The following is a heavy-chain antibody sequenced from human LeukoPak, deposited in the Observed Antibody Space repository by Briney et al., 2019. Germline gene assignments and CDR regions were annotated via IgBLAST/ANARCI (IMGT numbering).Heavy chain of an antibody. J-gene: IGHJ6*02. D-gene: IGHD3-3*01. V-gene: IGHV3-21*01. CDR3: ARDLATIFGVSGGMDV. CDR2: ISSSSSYI. CDR1: GFTFSSYS. Sequence: PGGSLRLSCAASGFTFSSYSMNWVRQAPGKGLEWVSSISSSSSYIYYADSVKGRFTISRDNSKNTLYLQMNSLRAEDTAVYYCARDLATIFGVSGGMDVWGQGTTVTVSS.